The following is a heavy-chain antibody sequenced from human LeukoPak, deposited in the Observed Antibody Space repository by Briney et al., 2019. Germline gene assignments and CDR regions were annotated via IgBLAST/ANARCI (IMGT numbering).Heavy chain of an antibody. CDR1: GYTFTSYD. CDR2: MNPNSGNT. J-gene: IGHJ4*02. Sequence: VSVKVSCKASGYTFTSYDINWVRQATGQGLEWMGWMNPNSGNTGYAQKFQGRVTMTRDTSISTAYMELSSLRSEDTAVYYCARRADYYDSSCYQHWGQGTLVTVSS. V-gene: IGHV1-8*01. CDR3: ARRADYYDSSCYQH. D-gene: IGHD3-22*01.